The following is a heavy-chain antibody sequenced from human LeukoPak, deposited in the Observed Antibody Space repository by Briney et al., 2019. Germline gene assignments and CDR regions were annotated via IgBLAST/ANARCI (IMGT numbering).Heavy chain of an antibody. D-gene: IGHD3-10*01. J-gene: IGHJ4*02. Sequence: ASVKVSCKASGYTFTTFYIHWVRQPPEQGLEWMGIINPTGATTRYAQRFQGRVTMTRDMSTSTVYMELNSLRSEDTAVYYCARSDTIGFDYWGQGTLVTVSS. CDR1: GYTFTTFY. CDR2: INPTGATT. CDR3: ARSDTIGFDY. V-gene: IGHV1-46*01.